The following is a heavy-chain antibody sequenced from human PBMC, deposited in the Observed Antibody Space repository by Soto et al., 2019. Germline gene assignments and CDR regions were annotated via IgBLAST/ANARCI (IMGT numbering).Heavy chain of an antibody. CDR1: GYTFSSYA. Sequence: GASVKVSCKASGYTFSSYAMHWVRQAPGQRLEWMGWINAGYGNTKSSQKFQDRVTISRDTSASTAYMELTSLRSEDTAVYYCARGRDFWSGYFKGNWFDPWGQGTLVTVSS. CDR2: INAGYGNT. V-gene: IGHV1-3*01. D-gene: IGHD3-3*01. CDR3: ARGRDFWSGYFKGNWFDP. J-gene: IGHJ5*02.